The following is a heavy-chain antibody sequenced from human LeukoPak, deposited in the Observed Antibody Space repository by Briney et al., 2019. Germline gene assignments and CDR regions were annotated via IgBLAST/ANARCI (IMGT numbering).Heavy chain of an antibody. V-gene: IGHV3-11*04. D-gene: IGHD3-3*01. Sequence: PGGSLRLSCAASGFTFSDYYMSWIRQAPGKGLEWVSYISGSGTTIYYADSVKGRFTISRDNAKNSLYLQMNSLRAEDTAVYYCARAMRSSADDLGFDFWGQGTLVTVSS. CDR3: ARAMRSSADDLGFDF. CDR1: GFTFSDYY. J-gene: IGHJ4*02. CDR2: ISGSGTTI.